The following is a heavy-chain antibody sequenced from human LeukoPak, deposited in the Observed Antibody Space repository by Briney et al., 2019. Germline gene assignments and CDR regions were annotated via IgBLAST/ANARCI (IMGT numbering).Heavy chain of an antibody. J-gene: IGHJ6*02. CDR2: IYHSGST. D-gene: IGHD2-2*01. Sequence: KPSETLSLTCTVSGGSISSSSYYWGWIRQPPGKGLEWIGYIYHSGSTYYNPSLKSRVTISVDRSKNQFSLKLSSVTAADTAVYYCARGRIVVVPAAKDYYGMDVWGQGTTVTVSS. V-gene: IGHV4-39*07. CDR3: ARGRIVVVPAAKDYYGMDV. CDR1: GGSISSSSYY.